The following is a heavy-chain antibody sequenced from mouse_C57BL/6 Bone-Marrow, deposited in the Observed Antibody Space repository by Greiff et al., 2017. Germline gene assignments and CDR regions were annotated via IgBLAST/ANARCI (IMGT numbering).Heavy chain of an antibody. Sequence: QVQLQQPGAELVMPGASVKLSCKASGYTFTSYWMHWVKQRPGQGLEWIGEIDPSDSYTNYNQKFKGKSTLTVDKSSSTAYMQLSSLTSEDSAVYYCARLGYDSSWFAYWGQGTLVTVSA. D-gene: IGHD2-4*01. CDR2: IDPSDSYT. CDR3: ARLGYDSSWFAY. J-gene: IGHJ3*01. V-gene: IGHV1-69*01. CDR1: GYTFTSYW.